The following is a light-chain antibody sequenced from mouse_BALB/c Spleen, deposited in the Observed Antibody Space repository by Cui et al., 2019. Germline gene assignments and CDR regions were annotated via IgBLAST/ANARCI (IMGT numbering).Light chain of an antibody. V-gene: IGKV10-96*01. J-gene: IGKJ2*01. Sequence: DIQMTQTTSSLSASVGDRVIISCTASQVIRNYLNWYQQTPDGTVKLLIYYTSSLLPGGPSRLSSSRSGTGYSLTISNLEQADITTYFCRQGNALPYTFGGGTKLEIK. CDR1: QVIRNY. CDR3: RQGNALPYT. CDR2: YTS.